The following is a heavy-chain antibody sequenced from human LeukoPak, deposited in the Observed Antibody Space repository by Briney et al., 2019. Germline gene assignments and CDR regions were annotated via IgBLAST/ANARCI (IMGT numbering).Heavy chain of an antibody. J-gene: IGHJ4*02. CDR3: AKSFSRDCSSTSCYLFDY. CDR2: IIGSGGTA. Sequence: GGSLRLSCAASGFTFSSYAMSWVRQAPGKGLEWVSAIIGSGGTAYYADSVKGRFTISRDNSKNTLYLQMNSLRAEDTAVYYCAKSFSRDCSSTSCYLFDYWGQGALVTVSS. D-gene: IGHD2-2*01. CDR1: GFTFSSYA. V-gene: IGHV3-23*01.